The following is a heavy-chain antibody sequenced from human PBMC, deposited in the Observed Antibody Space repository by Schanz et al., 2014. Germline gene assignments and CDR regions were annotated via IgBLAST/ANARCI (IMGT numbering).Heavy chain of an antibody. V-gene: IGHV3-23*01. CDR1: GFTFRGYA. CDR2: ISGSGAST. Sequence: EVQLLESGGGLVQPGGSLRLSCAASGFTFRGYAMSWVRQAPGRGLEWVSGISGSGASTYYADSVKGRFTISRDNSNKTVDLQMNSLRAEDTALYYCVRDELLWFGEVLSLDYWGQGALXTVSS. J-gene: IGHJ4*02. CDR3: VRDELLWFGEVLSLDY. D-gene: IGHD3-10*01.